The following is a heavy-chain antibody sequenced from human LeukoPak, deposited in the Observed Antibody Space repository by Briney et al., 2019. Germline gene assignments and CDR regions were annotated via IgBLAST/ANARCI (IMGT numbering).Heavy chain of an antibody. D-gene: IGHD6-13*01. CDR3: AKMVAAADASTGDYFDY. V-gene: IGHV3-23*01. CDR1: GFTFSSYA. Sequence: GGSLRLSCAASGFTFSSYAMSWVRQAPGKGLEWVSAISGSGGSTYYADSVKGRFTISRDNSKNTLYLQMNSLRAEDTAVYYCAKMVAAADASTGDYFDYWGQGTLVTVSS. CDR2: ISGSGGST. J-gene: IGHJ4*02.